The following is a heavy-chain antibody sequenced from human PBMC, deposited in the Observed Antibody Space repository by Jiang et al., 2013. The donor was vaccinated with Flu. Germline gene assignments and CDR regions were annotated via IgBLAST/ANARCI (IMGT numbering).Heavy chain of an antibody. CDR1: GGSISSSSYY. D-gene: IGHD3-10*01. J-gene: IGHJ4*02. Sequence: GSGLVKPSETLSLTCTVSGGSISSSSYYWGWIRQPPGKGLEWIGSIYYSGSTYYNPSLKSRVTISVDTSKNQFSLKLSSVTAADTAVYYCASLPRLLWFGESPGYWGQGTLVTVSS. CDR3: ASLPRLLWFGESPGY. V-gene: IGHV4-39*01. CDR2: IYYSGST.